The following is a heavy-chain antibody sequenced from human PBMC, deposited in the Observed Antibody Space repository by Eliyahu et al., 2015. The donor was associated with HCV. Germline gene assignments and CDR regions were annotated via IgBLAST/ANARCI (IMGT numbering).Heavy chain of an antibody. J-gene: IGHJ4*02. CDR2: ISSSSSYI. V-gene: IGHV3-21*01. CDR3: ASGIRPYSSGYYGY. D-gene: IGHD3-22*01. Sequence: EVQLVESGGGLVKPGGSLRLSCTASEFTFSSYSMSWVRQAPGKGLAWVSSISSSSSYIYYADSVKGRFTISRDNAKNSLYLQMSSLRAEDTAIYYCASGIRPYSSGYYGYWGQGTLVTVSS. CDR1: EFTFSSYS.